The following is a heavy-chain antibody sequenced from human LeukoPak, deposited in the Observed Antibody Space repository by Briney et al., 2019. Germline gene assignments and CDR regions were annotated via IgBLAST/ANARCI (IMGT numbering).Heavy chain of an antibody. Sequence: ASVKVSCKASGYTFTSYDINWVRQVTGQGLEWMGWMNPKSGNTGYAQKFQGRVTITRNTSISTAYMEVSSLRYEDTAVYYCATLGEMATPWGQGTLVTVSS. D-gene: IGHD5-24*01. CDR1: GYTFTSYD. V-gene: IGHV1-8*03. CDR3: ATLGEMATP. J-gene: IGHJ5*02. CDR2: MNPKSGNT.